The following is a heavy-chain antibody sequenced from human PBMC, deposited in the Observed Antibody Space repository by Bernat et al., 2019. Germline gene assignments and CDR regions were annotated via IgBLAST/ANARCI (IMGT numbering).Heavy chain of an antibody. Sequence: QVQLQESGPGLVKPSETLSLTCTVSGGSISSYYWCWIRQPPGTGLEWIGYIYYSGSTNSNPSLTSRVTISVDTSKNQFSMKLSSVTAADAAEYYCAASDPISWAYYYYGMDVWGQGTTVTVSS. J-gene: IGHJ6*02. D-gene: IGHD3-16*01. CDR2: IYYSGST. CDR1: GGSISSYY. CDR3: AASDPISWAYYYYGMDV. V-gene: IGHV4-59*08.